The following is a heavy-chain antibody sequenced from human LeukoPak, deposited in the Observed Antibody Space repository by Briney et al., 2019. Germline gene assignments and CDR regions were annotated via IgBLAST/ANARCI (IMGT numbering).Heavy chain of an antibody. Sequence: GGSLRLSCAASGFTFDDYGMSWVRQAPGKGLEWVSGINWNGGSTGYADSVKGRFTISRDNAKNSLYLQMNSLRAEDTALYYCARGKSSSWSCYYYYMDVWGKGTTVTVSS. CDR3: ARGKSSSWSCYYYYMDV. CDR2: INWNGGST. V-gene: IGHV3-20*04. CDR1: GFTFDDYG. D-gene: IGHD6-13*01. J-gene: IGHJ6*03.